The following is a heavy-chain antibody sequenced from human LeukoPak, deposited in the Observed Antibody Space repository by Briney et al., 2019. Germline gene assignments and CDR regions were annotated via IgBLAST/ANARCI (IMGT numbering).Heavy chain of an antibody. J-gene: IGHJ4*02. Sequence: GRSLRLSCAASGFTFSSYAMHWVRQAPGKGLEWVAVISYDGSNKYYADSVKGRFTISRDNSKNTLYLEMNSLRAEDTAVYYCAKETAIAALLGWFDYWGQGALVTVSS. CDR3: AKETAIAALLGWFDY. CDR1: GFTFSSYA. V-gene: IGHV3-30-3*01. D-gene: IGHD6-6*01. CDR2: ISYDGSNK.